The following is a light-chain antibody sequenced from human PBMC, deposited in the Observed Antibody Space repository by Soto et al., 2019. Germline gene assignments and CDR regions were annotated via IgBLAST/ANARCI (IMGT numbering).Light chain of an antibody. CDR2: EVS. CDR3: SSHTTGNTRV. Sequence: QSALTQPASVSGSPGQSISISCTGTSSDVGAYNFVSWYQQHPDKAPKLLIYEVSNRPSGVSDRFSGSKSVNTATLTISGLQAEYESDYYCSSHTTGNTRVFGTGTKLTVL. CDR1: SSDVGAYNF. V-gene: IGLV2-14*03. J-gene: IGLJ1*01.